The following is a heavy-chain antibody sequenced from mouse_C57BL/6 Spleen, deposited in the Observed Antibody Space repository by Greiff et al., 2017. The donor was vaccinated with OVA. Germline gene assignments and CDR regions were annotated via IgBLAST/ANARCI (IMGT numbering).Heavy chain of an antibody. CDR1: GYTFTSYW. V-gene: IGHV1-55*01. J-gene: IGHJ1*03. D-gene: IGHD1-1*01. Sequence: VQLQQPGAELVKPGASVKMSCKASGYTFTSYWLTWVKQRPGQGLAWIGDIYPGSGSTNYNEQFKSKATLTVDTSSSTAYMQLSSLTSEDSAVYYCAREGTAVVPHWYFDVWGTGTTVTVSS. CDR2: IYPGSGST. CDR3: AREGTAVVPHWYFDV.